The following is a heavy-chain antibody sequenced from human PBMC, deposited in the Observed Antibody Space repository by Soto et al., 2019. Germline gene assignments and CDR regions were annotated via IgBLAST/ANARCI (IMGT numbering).Heavy chain of an antibody. D-gene: IGHD1-7*01. CDR3: ARGTKGGSPPL. J-gene: IGHJ4*02. CDR2: ISSSSTNT. Sequence: EVQLVESGGGLVQPGGSLRLSCAGSGFAFSNYSMNWVRQAPGKGLEGVSYISSSSTNTYYAASVRGRFTISRDNAKNSLYLRMNSLKDEDTAVYYCARGTKGGSPPLWGQGTLVTVSS. CDR1: GFAFSNYS. V-gene: IGHV3-48*02.